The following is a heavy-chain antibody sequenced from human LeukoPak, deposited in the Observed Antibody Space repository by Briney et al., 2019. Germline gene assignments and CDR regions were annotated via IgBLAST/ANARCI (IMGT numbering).Heavy chain of an antibody. V-gene: IGHV4-61*08. CDR3: ARVRYSSGWYEDY. J-gene: IGHJ4*02. Sequence: SETLSLTCAVSGGSISSGGYSWSWIRQPPGKGLEWIGYIYYSGSTNYNPSLKSRVTISVDTSKNQFSLKLSSVTAADTAVYYCARVRYSSGWYEDYWGQGTPVTVSS. CDR1: GGSISSGGYS. CDR2: IYYSGST. D-gene: IGHD6-19*01.